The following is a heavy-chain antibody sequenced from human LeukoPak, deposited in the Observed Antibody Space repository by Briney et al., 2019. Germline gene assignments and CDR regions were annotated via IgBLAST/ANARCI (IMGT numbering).Heavy chain of an antibody. CDR1: GGSISSYY. CDR2: IYYSGST. D-gene: IGHD5-18*01. J-gene: IGHJ4*02. V-gene: IGHV4-59*01. Sequence: PSETLSLTCTVSGGSISSYYWSWIRQPPGKGLEWIGYIYYSGSTNYNPSLKSRVTISVDTSKNRFSLKLSSVTAADTAVYYCARDFGTAMDRGVNYWGQGTLVTVSS. CDR3: ARDFGTAMDRGVNY.